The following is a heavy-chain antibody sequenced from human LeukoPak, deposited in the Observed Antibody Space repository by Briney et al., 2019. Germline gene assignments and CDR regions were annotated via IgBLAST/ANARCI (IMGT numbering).Heavy chain of an antibody. V-gene: IGHV1-2*02. CDR3: ARDDYDSSGYRAEYFQH. Sequence: GASVKVSCKASGYTFTSYDINWVRQATGQGLEWMGWINPNSGGTNYAQKFQGRVTMTRDTSTSTAYMELSRLRSDDTAVYYCARDDYDSSGYRAEYFQHWGQGTLVTVSS. CDR2: INPNSGGT. D-gene: IGHD3-22*01. CDR1: GYTFTSYD. J-gene: IGHJ1*01.